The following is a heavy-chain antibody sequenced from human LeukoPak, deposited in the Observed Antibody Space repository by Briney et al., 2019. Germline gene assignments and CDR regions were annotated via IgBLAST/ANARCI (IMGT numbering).Heavy chain of an antibody. CDR2: ISGNSNYI. CDR1: GFTFTGFTFSTYS. D-gene: IGHD6-13*01. Sequence: GGSLRLSCAASGFTFTGFTFSTYSINWVRQAPGKGLEWVSSISGNSNYIFYADSVKGRFTISRDNAKNSVYLQMNSLRGEDTAVYYCARLGPAAGTSFDYWGQGTLVTVSS. CDR3: ARLGPAAGTSFDY. J-gene: IGHJ4*02. V-gene: IGHV3-21*04.